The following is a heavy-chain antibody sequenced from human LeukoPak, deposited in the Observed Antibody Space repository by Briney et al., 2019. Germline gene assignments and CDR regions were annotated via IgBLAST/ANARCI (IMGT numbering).Heavy chain of an antibody. D-gene: IGHD1-1*01. V-gene: IGHV3-21*01. J-gene: IGHJ4*02. CDR2: INSGSTYT. CDR3: ARSLTTLTYEGY. Sequence: GGSLRLSCAASGFTSSSYMMNWVRQAPGKGLGWVSSINSGSTYTYYTESVKGRFTVSRDNAKNSLFLQMNSLRAEDTAIYYCARSLTTLTYEGYWGQGTLVTVSS. CDR1: GFTSSSYM.